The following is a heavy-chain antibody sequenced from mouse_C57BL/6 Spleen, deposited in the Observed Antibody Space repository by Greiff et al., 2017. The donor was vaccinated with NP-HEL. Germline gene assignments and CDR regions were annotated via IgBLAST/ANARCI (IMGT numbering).Heavy chain of an antibody. V-gene: IGHV5-4*01. J-gene: IGHJ2*01. CDR2: ISDGGSYT. Sequence: EVQLVESGGGLVKPGGSLKLSCAASGFTFSSYAMSWVRQTPEKRLEWVATISDGGSYTYYPDNVKGRFTISRDNAKNNLYLQMSHLKSEDTAMYYCARGRYPVDYLDYWGQGTTLTVSS. CDR1: GFTFSSYA. D-gene: IGHD1-1*01. CDR3: ARGRYPVDYLDY.